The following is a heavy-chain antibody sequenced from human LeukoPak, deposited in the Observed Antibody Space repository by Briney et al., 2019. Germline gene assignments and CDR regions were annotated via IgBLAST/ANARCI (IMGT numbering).Heavy chain of an antibody. Sequence: ASVKVSCKASGYTFTGYYMHWVRQAPGQGLEWMGRINPNSGGTTYAQKFQGRVTMTRDTAISTAYMELSRLRSDDTAVYYCAGAIQSLAAATPYYYYYYMDVWGKGTTVTVSS. D-gene: IGHD6-13*01. V-gene: IGHV1-2*06. CDR2: INPNSGGT. CDR1: GYTFTGYY. J-gene: IGHJ6*03. CDR3: AGAIQSLAAATPYYYYYYMDV.